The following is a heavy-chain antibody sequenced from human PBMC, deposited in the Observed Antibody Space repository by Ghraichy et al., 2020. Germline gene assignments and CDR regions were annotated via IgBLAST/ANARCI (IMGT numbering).Heavy chain of an antibody. D-gene: IGHD6-13*01. V-gene: IGHV2-5*01. CDR1: GFSLSTSGVG. CDR3: AHSRIAAAGKALVH. J-gene: IGHJ4*02. CDR2: IYWNDDK. Sequence: SGPTLVKPTQTLTLTCTFSGFSLSTSGVGVGWIRQPPGKALEWLAIIYWNDDKRYSPSLKSRLTITKDTSKNQVVLTMTNMDPVDTATYYCAHSRIAAAGKALVHWGQGTLVTVSS.